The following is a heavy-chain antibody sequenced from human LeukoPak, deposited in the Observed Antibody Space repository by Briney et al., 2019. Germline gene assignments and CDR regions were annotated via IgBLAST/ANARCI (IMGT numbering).Heavy chain of an antibody. J-gene: IGHJ6*02. CDR3: ATSWTDSSGWYASYYYYGMDV. CDR2: IRYDGSNK. CDR1: GFTFSSYG. D-gene: IGHD6-19*01. V-gene: IGHV3-30*02. Sequence: GGSLRLSCAASGFTFSSYGMHWVRQAPGKGLEWVAFIRYDGSNKYYADSVKGRFTISRDNSKNTLYLQMNSLRAEDTAVYYCATSWTDSSGWYASYYYYGMDVWGQGTTVTVSS.